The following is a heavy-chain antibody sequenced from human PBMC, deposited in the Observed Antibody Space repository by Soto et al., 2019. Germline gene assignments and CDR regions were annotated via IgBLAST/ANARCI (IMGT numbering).Heavy chain of an antibody. D-gene: IGHD2-8*01. CDR3: ARDTNNSPDCSDY. CDR2: TYYRSKWYY. V-gene: IGHV6-1*01. Sequence: QVQLQQSGPGLVKPSQTLSLTCAVSGDSVSSNSAAWNWIRQSPSRGLEWLGRTYYRSKWYYHYEVSVKSQSTLHPDTSQHPFSLHLDSMTPDETALYYCARDTNNSPDCSDYWGQGSLVSVSS. J-gene: IGHJ4*02. CDR1: GDSVSSNSAA.